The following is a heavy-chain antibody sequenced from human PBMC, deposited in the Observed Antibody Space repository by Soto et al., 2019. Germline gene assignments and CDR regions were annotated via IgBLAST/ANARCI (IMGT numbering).Heavy chain of an antibody. CDR3: ARGYESSRRYLPLLDY. D-gene: IGHD3-22*01. CDR2: ISHSGST. CDR1: SGSFSGYY. Sequence: QVQLQQWGAGLLKPSETLSLRCVVNSGSFSGYYWTGIRQTPGKGLEWIGEISHSGSTNYNPSLMSRVTMSAATSKKQFSPRLSSVTAADTALYFCARGYESSRRYLPLLDYWGQGTLVTVSS. V-gene: IGHV4-34*01. J-gene: IGHJ4*02.